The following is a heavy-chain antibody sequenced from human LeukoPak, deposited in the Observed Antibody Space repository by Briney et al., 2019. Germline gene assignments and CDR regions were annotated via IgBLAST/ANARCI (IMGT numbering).Heavy chain of an antibody. CDR3: ARVKDSSGPWGLKGGYYFDY. D-gene: IGHD3-22*01. V-gene: IGHV1-2*02. J-gene: IGHJ4*02. Sequence: ASVKVSCKASGYTFTGYYMHWVRQAPGQGLAWMGWINPNSGGTNYAQKFQGRVTMTRDTSISTAYMELSRLRSDDTAVYYCARVKDSSGPWGLKGGYYFDYWGQGTLVTVSS. CDR2: INPNSGGT. CDR1: GYTFTGYY.